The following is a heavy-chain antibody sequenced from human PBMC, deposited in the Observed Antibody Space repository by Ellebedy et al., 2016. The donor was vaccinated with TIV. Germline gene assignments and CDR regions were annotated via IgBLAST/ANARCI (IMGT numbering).Heavy chain of an antibody. D-gene: IGHD3-3*01. Sequence: GGSLRLPXAASGFTFSSYAMHWVRQAPGKGLEWVAVISYDGSNKYYADSVKGRFTISRDNSKNTLYLQMNSLRAEDTAVYYCARDRYDFWSGYYGHSLDYWGQGTLVTVSS. CDR3: ARDRYDFWSGYYGHSLDY. V-gene: IGHV3-30-3*01. CDR1: GFTFSSYA. CDR2: ISYDGSNK. J-gene: IGHJ4*02.